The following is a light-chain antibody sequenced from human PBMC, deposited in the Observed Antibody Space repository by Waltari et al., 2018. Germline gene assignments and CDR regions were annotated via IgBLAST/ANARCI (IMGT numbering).Light chain of an antibody. CDR1: QSVLYSSNNKNY. V-gene: IGKV4-1*01. J-gene: IGKJ2*01. CDR3: QQYYSPGT. Sequence: DIVMTQSPDSLAVSLGERATINCKSSQSVLYSSNNKNYLAWYQQKPGQPPKLLIYWASTRESGVPDRFSGSGSGTDFTLTISSLQAEDVAVYYCQQYYSPGTFGQGTKLEIK. CDR2: WAS.